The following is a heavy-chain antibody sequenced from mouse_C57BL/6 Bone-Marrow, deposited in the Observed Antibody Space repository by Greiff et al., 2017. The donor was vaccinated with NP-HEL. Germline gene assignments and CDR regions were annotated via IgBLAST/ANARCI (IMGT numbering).Heavy chain of an antibody. V-gene: IGHV1-76*01. CDR2: IYPGRGNT. CDR3: ARHRYYYYAMDY. J-gene: IGHJ4*01. Sequence: QVQLQQSGAELVRPGASVKLSCKASGYTFTDYYINWVKQRPGQGLEWIARIYPGRGNTYYNEKFKGKATLTAEHSSSTAYMQLSSLTSEDSAVYFCARHRYYYYAMDYWGQGTSVTVSS. CDR1: GYTFTDYY. D-gene: IGHD2-3*01.